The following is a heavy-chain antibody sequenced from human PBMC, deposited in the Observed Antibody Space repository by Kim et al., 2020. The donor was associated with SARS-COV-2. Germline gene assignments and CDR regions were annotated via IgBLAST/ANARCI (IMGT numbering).Heavy chain of an antibody. CDR3: ARELKTITTMTIGFDI. CDR1: GFTFSNYA. D-gene: IGHD1-20*01. CDR2: FSNSGAQ. Sequence: GGSLRLSCAASGFTFSNYAMSWVRQAPGKGLEWVSAFSNSGAQYYADSVKGRFSVSRDNSKNTMYLQMNSLRAEDTAVYYCARELKTITTMTIGFDIWGQGTMVTVSS. J-gene: IGHJ3*02. V-gene: IGHV3-23*01.